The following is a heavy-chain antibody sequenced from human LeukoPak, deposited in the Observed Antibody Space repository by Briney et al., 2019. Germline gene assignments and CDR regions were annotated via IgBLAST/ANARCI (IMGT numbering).Heavy chain of an antibody. Sequence: GGSRRLSCSASGFTFSRFAMTWVRQLPGRGLEWVSSISGNGHQTYYADSVKGRFSVSRDNSKNILYLQMDSLRADDSALYYCAKDANYYDSSGYLIPFDYWGQGTLVAVSS. CDR1: GFTFSRFA. V-gene: IGHV3-23*01. CDR3: AKDANYYDSSGYLIPFDY. D-gene: IGHD3-22*01. J-gene: IGHJ4*02. CDR2: ISGNGHQT.